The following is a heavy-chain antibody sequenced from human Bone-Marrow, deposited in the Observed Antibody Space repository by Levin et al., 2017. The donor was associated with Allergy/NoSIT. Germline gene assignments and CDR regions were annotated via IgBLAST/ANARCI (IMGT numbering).Heavy chain of an antibody. CDR2: IKEDGSEK. V-gene: IGHV3-7*01. Sequence: GESLKISCAASGFTFSIYWMSWVRQAPGKGLEWVANIKEDGSEKYYVDSVKGRFTISRDNARNSLYLQMNSLRAEDTAVYFCARYCSIGSCFNYWGRGTLVTVSS. D-gene: IGHD2-15*01. CDR1: GFTFSIYW. J-gene: IGHJ4*02. CDR3: ARYCSIGSCFNY.